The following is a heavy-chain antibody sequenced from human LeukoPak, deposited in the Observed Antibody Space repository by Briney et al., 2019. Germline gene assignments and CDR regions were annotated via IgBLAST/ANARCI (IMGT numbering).Heavy chain of an antibody. J-gene: IGHJ4*02. V-gene: IGHV4-4*07. CDR2: FDITGST. D-gene: IGHD2-15*01. CDR1: GDSISSYY. Sequence: SETLSLTRTVSGDSISSYYWSWIRQPAGRGLDWIGRFDITGSTSYNPSLRSRVTMSVDTSKKQFSLKLSSVTAADTAVYYCARGSLLGSFDYWGQGTLVTVSS. CDR3: ARGSLLGSFDY.